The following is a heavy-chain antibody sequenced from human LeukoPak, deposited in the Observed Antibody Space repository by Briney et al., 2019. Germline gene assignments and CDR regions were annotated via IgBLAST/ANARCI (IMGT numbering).Heavy chain of an antibody. CDR2: ISSSSSYI. CDR3: ARDQRPVYYYDSSGYYVS. Sequence: GGSLRLSCAASGFTFSSYGMHWVRQAPGKGLEWVSSISSSSSYIYYADSVKGRFTISRDNAKNSLYLQMNSLRAEDTAVYYCARDQRPVYYYDSSGYYVSWGQGTLVTVSS. D-gene: IGHD3-22*01. J-gene: IGHJ1*01. V-gene: IGHV3-21*04. CDR1: GFTFSSYG.